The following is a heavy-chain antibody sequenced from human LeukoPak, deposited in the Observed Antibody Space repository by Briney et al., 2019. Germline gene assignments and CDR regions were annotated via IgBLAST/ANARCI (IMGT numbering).Heavy chain of an antibody. CDR3: ARDRYYGSESYYGFPPHFDY. CDR2: IWYDGSNK. CDR1: GFTFSSYG. Sequence: GGSLRLSCAASGFTFSSYGMHWVRQAPGKGLEGVAVIWYDGSNKYYADSVKGRFTISRDNSKNTLYLQMNSLRAEDTAVYYCARDRYYGSESYYGFPPHFDYWGQGTLVTVSS. V-gene: IGHV3-33*01. J-gene: IGHJ4*02. D-gene: IGHD3-10*01.